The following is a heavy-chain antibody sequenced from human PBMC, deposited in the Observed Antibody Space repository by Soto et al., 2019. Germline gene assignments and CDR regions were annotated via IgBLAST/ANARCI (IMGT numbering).Heavy chain of an antibody. CDR3: ARQLLTIFGVVLPWGMDV. D-gene: IGHD3-3*01. V-gene: IGHV3-21*01. CDR2: ISSSSSYI. CDR1: GFTFSSYS. Sequence: EVQLVESGGGLVKPGGSLRLSCAASGFTFSSYSMNWVRQAPGKGLEWVSSISSSSSYIYYADSVKGRFTISRDNAKNSLYLQMNSLRAEDTAVYYCARQLLTIFGVVLPWGMDVWGQGTTVTVSS. J-gene: IGHJ6*02.